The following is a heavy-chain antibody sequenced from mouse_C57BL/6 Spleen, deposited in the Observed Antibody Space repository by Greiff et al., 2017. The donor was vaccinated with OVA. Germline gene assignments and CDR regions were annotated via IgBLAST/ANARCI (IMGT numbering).Heavy chain of an antibody. CDR3: ARSDGDFDY. V-gene: IGHV1-69*01. Sequence: QVQLQQPGAELVMPGASVKLSCKASGYTFTSYWMHWVKQRPGQGLEWIGEIDPSDSYTNYNQKFKGKSTLTVDKSSSTAYMQLSSLTSEDSAVYYCARSDGDFDYWGQGTTLTVSS. J-gene: IGHJ2*01. CDR2: IDPSDSYT. D-gene: IGHD2-3*01. CDR1: GYTFTSYW.